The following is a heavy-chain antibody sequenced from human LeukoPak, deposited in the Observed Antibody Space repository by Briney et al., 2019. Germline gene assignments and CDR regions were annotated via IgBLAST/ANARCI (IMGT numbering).Heavy chain of an antibody. D-gene: IGHD6-6*01. CDR1: GYTLTGYY. V-gene: IGHV1-2*02. CDR3: ARDLDPASSSSNNYYYYMDV. Sequence: ASVKVSCKASGYTLTGYYIDWVRQAPGQGLEWMGWITPNSGGTKYGQKFQGRVTMTRDTSISTAYMELSSLRSDDTAVYYCARDLDPASSSSNNYYYYMDVWGKGTTVTVSS. J-gene: IGHJ6*03. CDR2: ITPNSGGT.